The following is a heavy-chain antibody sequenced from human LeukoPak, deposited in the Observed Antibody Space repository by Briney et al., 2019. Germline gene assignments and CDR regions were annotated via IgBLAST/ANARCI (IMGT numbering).Heavy chain of an antibody. D-gene: IGHD3/OR15-3a*01. CDR2: INWSGDSS. V-gene: IGHV3-20*04. J-gene: IGHJ4*02. CDR1: GFTFDDYA. Sequence: GGSLRLSCATSGFTFDDYAMSWVRQAPGKGLEWVSGINWSGDSSGYADPAKGRFTISRDNAKHSLFLQMTRLRAEDTALYFCARDKMNDFYDTTEYDYWGQGTLVTVSS. CDR3: ARDKMNDFYDTTEYDY.